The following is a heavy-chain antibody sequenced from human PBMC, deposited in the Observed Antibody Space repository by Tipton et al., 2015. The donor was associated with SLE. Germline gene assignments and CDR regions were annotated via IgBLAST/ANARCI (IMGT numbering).Heavy chain of an antibody. D-gene: IGHD4-17*01. CDR1: GFIFSSYD. Sequence: SLRLSCATFGFIFSSYDMHWVRQAPGKGLQWVALISFDGISQYYADSVKGRFTISRDNAKNALYVQMNSLRPEDTAIYYCAKGTRSTVTSGFFDYWGQGTLVTVSS. CDR2: ISFDGISQ. V-gene: IGHV3-30-3*01. CDR3: AKGTRSTVTSGFFDY. J-gene: IGHJ4*02.